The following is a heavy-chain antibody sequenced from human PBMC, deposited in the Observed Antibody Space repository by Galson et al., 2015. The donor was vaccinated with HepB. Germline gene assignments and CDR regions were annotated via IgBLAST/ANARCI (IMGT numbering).Heavy chain of an antibody. J-gene: IGHJ4*02. CDR1: GFPFSSYS. CDR2: ISSSSSII. CDR3: ATLPRGNFDN. Sequence: SLRLSCAVSGFPFSSYSMNWVRQAPGKGLEWVSYISSSSSIIHYADSVKGRFTISRDDAKSSIYLQMNSLRAEDTAVYYCATLPRGNFDNWGQGTLVTVSS. V-gene: IGHV3-48*01.